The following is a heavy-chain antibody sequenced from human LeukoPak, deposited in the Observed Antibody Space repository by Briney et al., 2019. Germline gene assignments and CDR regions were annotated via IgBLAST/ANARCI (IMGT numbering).Heavy chain of an antibody. CDR2: ISGDGVSP. J-gene: IGHJ6*03. D-gene: IGHD6-6*01. CDR1: GFTFNNYA. Sequence: PGGSLRLSCAASGFTFNNYALAWVRQTPEKGLECVSAISGDGVSPYYVDSVKGRFTISRDNSKNRLYLQMNSLRAEDTAIYYCAKDVYSSSSSVYYYYMDVWGKGTTVTVSS. CDR3: AKDVYSSSSSVYYYYMDV. V-gene: IGHV3-23*01.